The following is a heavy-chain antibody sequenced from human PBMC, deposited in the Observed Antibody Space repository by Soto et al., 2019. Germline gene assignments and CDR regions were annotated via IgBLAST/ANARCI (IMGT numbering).Heavy chain of an antibody. CDR2: INPNSGGT. J-gene: IGHJ5*02. V-gene: IGHV1-2*02. Sequence: ASVKVSCKASGYSLSGYYLHWVRQAPGQGPEWMGWINPNSGGTKYVQKFQGRVTMARDTSISTVYLELSRLRSDDTAVYYCARGWGIAAPGPNWFDPWGQGTLVTVSS. D-gene: IGHD6-13*01. CDR1: GYSLSGYY. CDR3: ARGWGIAAPGPNWFDP.